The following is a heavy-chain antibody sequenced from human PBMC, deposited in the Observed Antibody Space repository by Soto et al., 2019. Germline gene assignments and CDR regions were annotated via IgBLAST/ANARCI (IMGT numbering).Heavy chain of an antibody. CDR1: GYTFTSYG. V-gene: IGHV1-18*01. D-gene: IGHD2-8*01. CDR3: ARDMLRYGVFAAHLLREVDP. J-gene: IGHJ5*02. Sequence: QVQLVQSGAEVKKPGASVKVSCKASGYTFTSYGISWVRQAPGQGLEWMGWISAYNGNTNYAQKLQGRVTMTTDTSTSTAYMELRILRSDDTAVYYCARDMLRYGVFAAHLLREVDPWGQGTLVTVSS. CDR2: ISAYNGNT.